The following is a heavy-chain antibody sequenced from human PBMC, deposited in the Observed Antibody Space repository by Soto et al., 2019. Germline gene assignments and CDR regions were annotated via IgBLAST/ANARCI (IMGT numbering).Heavy chain of an antibody. CDR1: GASVINDY. J-gene: IGHJ6*02. CDR3: ARRRSSGWTGYYYYGMDV. CDR2: VYDSGST. Sequence: PSETLSLTCTVTGASVINDYWNWIRQPPGKGLEWIGFVYDSGSTSYNSSLKSRLTISVDTSKNQFSLKLSSVTAADTAVYYCARRRSSGWTGYYYYGMDVWGQGTTVTVSS. V-gene: IGHV4-59*02. D-gene: IGHD6-19*01.